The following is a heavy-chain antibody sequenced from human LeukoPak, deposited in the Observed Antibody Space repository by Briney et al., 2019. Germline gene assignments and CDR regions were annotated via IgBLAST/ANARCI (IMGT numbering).Heavy chain of an antibody. J-gene: IGHJ4*02. Sequence: AASVKVSCKASGYTFTSYYMHWVRQAPGQGLEWMGIINPSGGSTSYAQKFQGRVTMTRDMSTSTVYMELSSLRSEDTAVYYCARDGNYYDSSGYPNFDYWGQGTLVTVSS. CDR2: INPSGGST. V-gene: IGHV1-46*01. D-gene: IGHD3-22*01. CDR1: GYTFTSYY. CDR3: ARDGNYYDSSGYPNFDY.